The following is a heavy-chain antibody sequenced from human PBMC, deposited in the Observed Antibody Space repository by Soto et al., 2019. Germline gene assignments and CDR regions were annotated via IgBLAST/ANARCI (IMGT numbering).Heavy chain of an antibody. CDR3: ASHCGGGGCLVGFHL. V-gene: IGHV4-34*01. Sequence: SETLSLTCAAYGGSFSGYWSWIRQPPGKGLEWIGEIHDGGSTKYNPSLKSRVTILVDTSKNQISLKLDSVTVADTAVYYCASHCGGGGCLVGFHLWGPGTLVTVSS. CDR1: GGSFSGY. CDR2: IHDGGST. J-gene: IGHJ3*01. D-gene: IGHD2-21*01.